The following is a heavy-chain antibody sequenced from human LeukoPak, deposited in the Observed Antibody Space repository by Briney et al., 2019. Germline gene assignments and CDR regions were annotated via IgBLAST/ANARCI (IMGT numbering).Heavy chain of an antibody. J-gene: IGHJ4*02. Sequence: GGSLRLSCAASGFTFSSYAMSWVRQAPGKGLEWVSAISGSGGSTYYADSVKGRFTISRDNSKNTLYLQMNSPRAEDTAVYYRAKGGTGAKKNFDYWGQGTLVTVSS. CDR3: AKGGTGAKKNFDY. V-gene: IGHV3-23*01. D-gene: IGHD3-10*01. CDR2: ISGSGGST. CDR1: GFTFSSYA.